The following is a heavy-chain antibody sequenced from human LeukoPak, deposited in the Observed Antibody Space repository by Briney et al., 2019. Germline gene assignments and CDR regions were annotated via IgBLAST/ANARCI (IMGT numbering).Heavy chain of an antibody. CDR2: ISYDGSNK. V-gene: IGHV3-30*18. D-gene: IGHD6-19*01. Sequence: GRSLRLSCAASGFTSSSYGMHWVRQAPGKGLEWVAIISYDGSNKYYADSVQGRFTISRDNSKNTLYLQMNSLRAEDTAVYYCAKDLGGGSGCYDLWGRGTLVTVSS. J-gene: IGHJ2*01. CDR1: GFTSSSYG. CDR3: AKDLGGGSGCYDL.